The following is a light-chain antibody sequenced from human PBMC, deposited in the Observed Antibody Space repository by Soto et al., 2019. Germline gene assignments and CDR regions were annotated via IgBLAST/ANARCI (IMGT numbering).Light chain of an antibody. CDR2: KAS. V-gene: IGKV1-5*03. J-gene: IGKJ1*01. CDR3: QQYHSYSWT. CDR1: QRISSW. Sequence: DIQMTQSPPTLSASVGDRVTITCRASQRISSWLTWYQQKPGKAPKLLIYKASSLQSGVPSRFSGSGSGTEFTLTISSLQPDDLATYYCQQYHSYSWTFGQGTKVEIK.